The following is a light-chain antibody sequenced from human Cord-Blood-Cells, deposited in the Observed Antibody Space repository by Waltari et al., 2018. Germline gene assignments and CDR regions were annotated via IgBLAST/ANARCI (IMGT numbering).Light chain of an antibody. CDR3: LLYYGGAQLV. J-gene: IGLJ2*01. CDR1: TGAVTSGYY. CDR2: STS. Sequence: QTVVTQEPSLTVSPGGTVTLTCASSTGAVTSGYYPNWFQQKPGQAPGALIYSTSNKHSWTRDRFSGSLLGGKAALTLSGVQPEDEAEYYCLLYYGGAQLVFGGGTKLTVL. V-gene: IGLV7-43*01.